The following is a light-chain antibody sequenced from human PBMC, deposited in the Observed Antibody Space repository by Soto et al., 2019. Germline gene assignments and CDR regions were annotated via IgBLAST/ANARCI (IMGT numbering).Light chain of an antibody. Sequence: EIVLTQSPGTLSLSPGERATLSCRASQSVRSSYLAWYQQKPGQAPRLLIYGASSRATGIPDRFSGSGSGTDFTLTISRLEPEDFAVYYCQQYGSSSWTFGQGTKV. V-gene: IGKV3-20*01. J-gene: IGKJ1*01. CDR3: QQYGSSSWT. CDR1: QSVRSSY. CDR2: GAS.